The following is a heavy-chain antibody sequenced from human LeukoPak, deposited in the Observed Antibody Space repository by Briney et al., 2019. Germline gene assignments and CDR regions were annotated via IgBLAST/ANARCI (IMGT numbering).Heavy chain of an antibody. J-gene: IGHJ4*02. V-gene: IGHV3-23*01. D-gene: IGHD6-19*01. Sequence: GGSLRLSCAASGFTFSSYGMSWVRQAPGKGLEWVSTITNSGGSTYYADSVKGRFTISRDNSKNTLYLQMNSLRAEDMAVYHCAKRPVYNSGWYYFEYWGQGTLVTVSS. CDR3: AKRPVYNSGWYYFEY. CDR1: GFTFSSYG. CDR2: ITNSGGST.